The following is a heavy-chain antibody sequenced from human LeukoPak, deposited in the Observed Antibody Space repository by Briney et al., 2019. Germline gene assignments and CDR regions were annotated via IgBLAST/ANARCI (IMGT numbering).Heavy chain of an antibody. Sequence: GASVTVSCKASGGTFSSYAISWVRQAPGQGLEWMGRIIPILGIANYAQKFQGRVTMARDTSTSTVYMELSSLRSEDTAVYHCAREGHRSSSLLGAFDIWGQGTMVTVSS. J-gene: IGHJ3*02. CDR2: IIPILGIA. V-gene: IGHV1-69*04. CDR3: AREGHRSSSLLGAFDI. D-gene: IGHD6-13*01. CDR1: GGTFSSYA.